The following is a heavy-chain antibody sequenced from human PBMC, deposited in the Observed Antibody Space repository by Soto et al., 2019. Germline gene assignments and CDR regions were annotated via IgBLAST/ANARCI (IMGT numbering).Heavy chain of an antibody. CDR1: GFTFSSYG. CDR3: ARAPHYYGSGSFMDV. D-gene: IGHD3-10*01. CDR2: IWYDGSNK. J-gene: IGHJ6*03. V-gene: IGHV3-33*01. Sequence: PGGSLRLSCAASGFTFSSYGMHWVRQAPGKGLEWVAVIWYDGSNKYYADSVKGRFTISRDNSKNTLYLQMNSLRAEDTAVYYCARAPHYYGSGSFMDVWGKGTTVTV.